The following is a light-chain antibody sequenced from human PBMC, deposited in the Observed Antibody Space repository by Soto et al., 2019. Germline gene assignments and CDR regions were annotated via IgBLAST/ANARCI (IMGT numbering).Light chain of an antibody. Sequence: QSVLTQPASVSGSPGQSITISCTGTSSDVGTYNYVSWYQQHPGKAPKLMIYDVSNRPSGVSNRFSGSKSGNTASLTISGLQAEDEADYYCSSYTTSNTLKFGGGTKLTVL. CDR3: SSYTTSNTLK. CDR2: DVS. V-gene: IGLV2-14*01. CDR1: SSDVGTYNY. J-gene: IGLJ2*01.